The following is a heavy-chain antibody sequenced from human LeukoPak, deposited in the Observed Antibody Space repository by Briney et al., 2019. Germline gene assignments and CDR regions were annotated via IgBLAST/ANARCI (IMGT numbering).Heavy chain of an antibody. D-gene: IGHD3-22*01. J-gene: IGHJ4*02. V-gene: IGHV1-2*02. Sequence: ASVKVSCKASGYTFTGYYMHWGRQAPGQGLEWMGWINPNSGGTNYAQKFQGRVTMTRDTSISTAYMELSRLRSDDTAVYYCARVEYYDSSGYYFWGQGTLATVSS. CDR1: GYTFTGYY. CDR2: INPNSGGT. CDR3: ARVEYYDSSGYYF.